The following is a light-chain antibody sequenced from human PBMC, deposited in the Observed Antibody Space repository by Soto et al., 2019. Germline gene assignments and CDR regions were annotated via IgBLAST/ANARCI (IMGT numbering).Light chain of an antibody. Sequence: QSALTQPPSASGSPGQSVTISCTGTSSDIGGYDYDSWYQQHPGKTPKFMIYEVSKRPSGVPDRFSGSKSGNTASLTVSGLQAEDEADYYCVSYAGSNIWMFGGGTKLTVL. CDR2: EVS. CDR3: VSYAGSNIWM. CDR1: SSDIGGYDY. V-gene: IGLV2-8*01. J-gene: IGLJ3*02.